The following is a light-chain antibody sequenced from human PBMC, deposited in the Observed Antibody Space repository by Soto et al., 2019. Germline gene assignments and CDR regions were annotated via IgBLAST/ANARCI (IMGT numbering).Light chain of an antibody. CDR3: CSYTTSDTMI. CDR2: DVS. CDR1: SSDVGAYNY. V-gene: IGLV2-14*01. Sequence: QSALTQPASVSGSPGQSITISCAGTSSDVGAYNYVSWFQQHPGKVPKLIIYDVSDRPSGVSDRFSGSKSGNTASLTISGLQDEDEADYYCCSYTTSDTMIFGGGTKLTVL. J-gene: IGLJ2*01.